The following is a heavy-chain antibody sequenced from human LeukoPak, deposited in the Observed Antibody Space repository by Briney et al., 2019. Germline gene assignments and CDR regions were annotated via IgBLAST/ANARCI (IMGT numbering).Heavy chain of an antibody. CDR3: ATGTDYYDSSGYSL. J-gene: IGHJ4*02. V-gene: IGHV1-24*01. CDR2: FDPEDGET. D-gene: IGHD3-22*01. Sequence: ASVKVSYKASGGTFSRYSISWVRQAPGKGREGMGGFDPEDGETIYAQKFQGRVTMTEDTSTDTAYMELSSLRSEDTAVYYCATGTDYYDSSGYSLWGQGTLVTVSS. CDR1: GGTFSRYS.